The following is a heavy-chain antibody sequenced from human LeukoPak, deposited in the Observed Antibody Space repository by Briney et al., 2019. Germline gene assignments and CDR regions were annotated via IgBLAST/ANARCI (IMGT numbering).Heavy chain of an antibody. CDR2: IGNNGGYT. CDR1: GFTFSSSA. CDR3: AQQLGYCSGGTCYFTY. Sequence: GGSLRLSCAASGFTFSSSAMSWVRQAPGKGLEWVSAIGNNGGYTYYADSVQGRFTISRDNSKSTLCLQMNSLRAEDTAVYYCAQQLGYCSGGTCYFTYWGQGTLVTVSS. J-gene: IGHJ1*01. V-gene: IGHV3-23*01. D-gene: IGHD2-15*01.